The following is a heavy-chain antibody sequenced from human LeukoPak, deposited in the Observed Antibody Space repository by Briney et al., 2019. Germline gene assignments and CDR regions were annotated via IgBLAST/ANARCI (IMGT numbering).Heavy chain of an antibody. Sequence: ASVKVSCKASGYTLTDYYMHWVRQAPGQGLEWMGRINPNSGGTNYAQKFQGRVTMTRDTSISTVYMELSRVRSDDTAVYYCARVGYYESSGYYEYWGQGTLVTVSS. CDR3: ARVGYYESSGYYEY. D-gene: IGHD3-22*01. CDR2: INPNSGGT. CDR1: GYTLTDYY. J-gene: IGHJ4*02. V-gene: IGHV1-2*06.